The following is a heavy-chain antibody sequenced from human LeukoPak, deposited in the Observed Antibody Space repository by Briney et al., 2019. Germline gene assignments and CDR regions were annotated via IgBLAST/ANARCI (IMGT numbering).Heavy chain of an antibody. CDR3: ARPSYKGGYGWFDP. J-gene: IGHJ5*02. CDR1: GGSISSGGYS. D-gene: IGHD5-12*01. V-gene: IGHV4-30-4*07. Sequence: SETLSLTCAVSGGSISSGGYSWSWIRQPPGKGLEWIGYIYYSGSTYYNPSLKSRVTISVDTSKNQFSLKLSSVTAADTAVYYCARPSYKGGYGWFDPWGQGTLVTVSS. CDR2: IYYSGST.